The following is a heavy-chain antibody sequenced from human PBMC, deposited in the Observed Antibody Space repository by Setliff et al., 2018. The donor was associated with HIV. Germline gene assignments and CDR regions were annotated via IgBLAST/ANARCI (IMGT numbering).Heavy chain of an antibody. V-gene: IGHV3-9*01. Sequence: GGSLRLSCAASGFTFDDCAMHWVRQAPGKGLEWVSGISWNSGTIGYAGSVKGRFTISRDYASNSLYLEMNSLRAEDTAVYYCATDRGTYWGQGTLVTVSS. CDR3: ATDRGTY. CDR2: ISWNSGTI. J-gene: IGHJ4*02. CDR1: GFTFDDCA. D-gene: IGHD1-7*01.